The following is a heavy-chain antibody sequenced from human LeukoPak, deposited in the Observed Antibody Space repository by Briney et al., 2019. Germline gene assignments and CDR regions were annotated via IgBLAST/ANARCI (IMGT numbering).Heavy chain of an antibody. CDR3: ARRNVAVVTGMPFDN. Sequence: SETLPLTCTVSGGSISSGSYYWSWIRQPAGKGLEWIGRIYTSGSTNYNPSLKSRVTISVDTSKNHFSLNLNSVSAADTAVYYCARRNVAVVTGMPFDNWGQGTLVTVSS. CDR2: IYTSGST. CDR1: GGSISSGSYY. J-gene: IGHJ4*02. V-gene: IGHV4-61*02. D-gene: IGHD2-21*02.